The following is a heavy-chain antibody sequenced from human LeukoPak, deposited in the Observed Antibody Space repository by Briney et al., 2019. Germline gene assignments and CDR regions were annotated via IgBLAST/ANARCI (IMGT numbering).Heavy chain of an antibody. CDR1: GFSFYTYA. Sequence: GRSLRLSCAASGFSFYTYAMHWVRQAPGKGLEWVAGISDDGSNEYYVGSVKGRFTISRDNSKSTVFLLMNSLRAEDTAVYYCAGIQLWQLMYYFDYWGQGALVTVSS. J-gene: IGHJ4*02. CDR3: AGIQLWQLMYYFDY. V-gene: IGHV3-30*03. D-gene: IGHD5-18*01. CDR2: ISDDGSNE.